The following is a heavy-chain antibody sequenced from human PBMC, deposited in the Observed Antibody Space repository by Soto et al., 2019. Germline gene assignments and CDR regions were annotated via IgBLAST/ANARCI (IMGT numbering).Heavy chain of an antibody. Sequence: LGLACTFSARSISNFYWSWIRQPPGKGLEWIGYISYSGNTNYNPSLKSRVSISVDTSKNQLSLNLTSVTAADTAVYYCARAPMVLSRSYFDSWGQGTPVTVSS. J-gene: IGHJ4*02. CDR3: ARAPMVLSRSYFDS. D-gene: IGHD2-8*01. CDR2: ISYSGNT. CDR1: ARSISNFY. V-gene: IGHV4-59*01.